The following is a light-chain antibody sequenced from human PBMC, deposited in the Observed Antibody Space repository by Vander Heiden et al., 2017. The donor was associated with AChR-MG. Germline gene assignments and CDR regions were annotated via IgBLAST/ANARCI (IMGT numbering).Light chain of an antibody. CDR1: ERVRSRD. Sequence: DIVLTQSPCTLSLSPGERATLSCRASERVRSRDLAWYQQKPGQAPRLLIYGASSRATGIPDRFSGSGSGTDFTLTISRLEPEDFAVYYCQHYGSSLFTFGPGTKVDIK. V-gene: IGKV3-20*01. J-gene: IGKJ3*01. CDR3: QHYGSSLFT. CDR2: GAS.